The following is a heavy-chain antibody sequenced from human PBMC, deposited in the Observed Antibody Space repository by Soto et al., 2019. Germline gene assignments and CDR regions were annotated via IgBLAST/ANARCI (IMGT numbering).Heavy chain of an antibody. CDR1: GYTFTSYG. V-gene: IGHV1-18*01. D-gene: IGHD3-3*01. Sequence: GASVKVSCKASGYTFTSYGISWVRQAPGQGLEWMGWISAYNGNTNYAQKLQGRVTMTTDTSTSTAYMELRSLRSDDTAVYYCARDERITIFGVVIIGFDYWGQGTLVTVSS. CDR3: ARDERITIFGVVIIGFDY. J-gene: IGHJ4*02. CDR2: ISAYNGNT.